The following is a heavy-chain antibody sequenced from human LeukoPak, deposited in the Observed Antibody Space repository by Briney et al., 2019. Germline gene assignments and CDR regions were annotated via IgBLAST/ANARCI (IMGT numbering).Heavy chain of an antibody. CDR3: ARGGRRGSYDY. J-gene: IGHJ4*02. V-gene: IGHV4-34*01. Sequence: SETLPLTCAVYGGSFSGYYWSWIRQPPGKGLEWIGEINHSGSTNYNPSLKSRVTISVDTSKNQFSLKLSSVTAADTAVYYCARGGRRGSYDYWGQGTLVTVSS. CDR1: GGSFSGYY. D-gene: IGHD1-26*01. CDR2: INHSGST.